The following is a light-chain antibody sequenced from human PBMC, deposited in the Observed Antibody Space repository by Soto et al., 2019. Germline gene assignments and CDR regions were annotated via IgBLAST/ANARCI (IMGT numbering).Light chain of an antibody. Sequence: IKMTQSPSTLSASVGDRVTITCRVSQSISRRLAWYQQKPGKAPKLLIYDASSLGVGVPSRFSGRGSGTEFTLTISNLQPDDFATYFCHQYNNYLFGQGTKVDIK. J-gene: IGKJ1*01. CDR3: HQYNNYL. CDR2: DAS. V-gene: IGKV1-5*01. CDR1: QSISRR.